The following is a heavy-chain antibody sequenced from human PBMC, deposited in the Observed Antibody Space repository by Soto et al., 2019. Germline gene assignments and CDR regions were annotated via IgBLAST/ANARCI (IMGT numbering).Heavy chain of an antibody. V-gene: IGHV1-18*01. CDR2: ISAYNGNT. CDR1: GYTFTSYG. CDR3: ARVGKDGYKNHPEFDY. D-gene: IGHD5-12*01. J-gene: IGHJ4*02. Sequence: GASVKVSCKASGYTFTSYGISWVRQAPGQGLEWMGWISAYNGNTNYAQKLQGRVTMTTDTSTSTAYMELRSLRSDDTAVYYCARVGKDGYKNHPEFDYRGQGTLVTVSS.